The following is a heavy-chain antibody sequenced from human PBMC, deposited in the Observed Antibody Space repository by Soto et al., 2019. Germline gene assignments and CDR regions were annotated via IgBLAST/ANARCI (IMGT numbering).Heavy chain of an antibody. CDR2: ISGSGVSK. CDR3: AKDRSPGATTWNVY. D-gene: IGHD1-26*01. CDR1: VFIFSSSA. V-gene: IGHV3-23*01. Sequence: GSLRLSCVVSVFIFSSSAMNWVRQAPGKGLEWVSTISGSGVSKYYADSVKGRFTISRDNSNNTVSLQMNSLRAEDAAVYYCAKDRSPGATTWNVYWGQGTLVTVSS. J-gene: IGHJ4*02.